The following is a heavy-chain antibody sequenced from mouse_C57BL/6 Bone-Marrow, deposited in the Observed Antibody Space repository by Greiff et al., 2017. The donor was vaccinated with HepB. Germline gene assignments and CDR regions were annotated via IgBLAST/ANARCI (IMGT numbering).Heavy chain of an antibody. V-gene: IGHV1-47*01. D-gene: IGHD3-1*01. CDR3: ARGRNGLAAPFDG. J-gene: IGHJ1*03. Sequence: VQGVESGAELVKPGASVKMSCKASGYTFTTYPIEWMKQNHGKSLEWIGNFPPYNDDTKYNEKFKGKATLTVEKSSSTVYLELCRLTSDDSAVYYCARGRNGLAAPFDGWGTGTTVTVSS. CDR2: FPPYNDDT. CDR1: GYTFTTYP.